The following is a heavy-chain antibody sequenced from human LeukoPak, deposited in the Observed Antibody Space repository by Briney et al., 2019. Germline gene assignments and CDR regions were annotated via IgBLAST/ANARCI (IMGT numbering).Heavy chain of an antibody. CDR2: IYYSGST. J-gene: IGHJ6*03. V-gene: IGHV4-59*01. D-gene: IGHD2-15*01. CDR1: GGSISSYY. CDR3: ARVGGYCSGGSCYSRYYYCYYMDV. Sequence: PSETLSLTCTVSGGSISSYYWSWIRQPPGKGLEWFGYIYYSGSTNYNPSLKSRVTISVDTSKNQFSLKLSSVTAADTAVYYCARVGGYCSGGSCYSRYYYCYYMDVWGKGTTVTVSS.